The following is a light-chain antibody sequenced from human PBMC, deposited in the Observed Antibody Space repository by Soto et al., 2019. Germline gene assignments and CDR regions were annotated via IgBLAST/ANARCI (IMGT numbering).Light chain of an antibody. Sequence: QSALTQPASVSGSPGQSITISCTGTSSDVGGYNYVSWYQQHPGKAPKLMIYDVSNRPSGVSNRFSGSKSGNTASLTISGLQAEDEGDYYCSSYTSSSTLVVFGGGTKFTVL. CDR3: SSYTSSSTLVV. CDR2: DVS. J-gene: IGLJ2*01. CDR1: SSDVGGYNY. V-gene: IGLV2-14*01.